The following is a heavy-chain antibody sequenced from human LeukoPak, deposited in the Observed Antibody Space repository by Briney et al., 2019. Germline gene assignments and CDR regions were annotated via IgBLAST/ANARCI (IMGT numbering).Heavy chain of an antibody. V-gene: IGHV1-18*01. CDR3: ARGLSSTVVTPVDY. CDR1: GYTFTSYG. Sequence: GASVKVSRKASGYTFTSYGISWVRQAPGQGLEWMGWISAYNGNTNYAQKLQGRVTMTTDTSTSTAYMELRSLRSDDTAVYYCARGLSSTVVTPVDYWGQGTLVTVSS. D-gene: IGHD4-23*01. CDR2: ISAYNGNT. J-gene: IGHJ4*02.